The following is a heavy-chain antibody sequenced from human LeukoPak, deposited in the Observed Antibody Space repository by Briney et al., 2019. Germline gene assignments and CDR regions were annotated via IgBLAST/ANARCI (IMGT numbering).Heavy chain of an antibody. CDR3: AKGGRDPGTGGIRIDY. V-gene: IGHV3-23*01. CDR2: ISGSGGST. D-gene: IGHD6-13*01. Sequence: PGGSLRLSCAASGFTFSSYAMSWVRQAPGKGLEWVSAISGSGGSTYYADSVKGRFTISRDNSKNTLYLQMNSLRAEDTAVYYCAKGGRDPGTGGIRIDYWGQGTLVTVSS. CDR1: GFTFSSYA. J-gene: IGHJ4*02.